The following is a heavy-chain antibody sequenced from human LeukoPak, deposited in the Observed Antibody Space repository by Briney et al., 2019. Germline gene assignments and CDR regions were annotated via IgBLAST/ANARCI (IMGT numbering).Heavy chain of an antibody. J-gene: IGHJ6*03. CDR1: GYSFTSYW. D-gene: IGHD2-2*01. CDR3: ARYSSVQKGGETDIVVVPAAMGAYYYYMDV. CDR2: IYSGDSDT. V-gene: IGHV5-51*01. Sequence: GESLKISCKGSGYSFTSYWIGWVRQMPGKGLEWMGIIYSGDSDTRYSPSFQGQVTISADKSISTAYLQWSSLKASDTAMYYCARYSSVQKGGETDIVVVPAAMGAYYYYMDVWGKGTTVTVSS.